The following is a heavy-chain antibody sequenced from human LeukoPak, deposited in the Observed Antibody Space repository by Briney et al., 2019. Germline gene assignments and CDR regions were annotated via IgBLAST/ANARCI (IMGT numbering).Heavy chain of an antibody. V-gene: IGHV3-48*03. CDR3: ASPGENYYYYYYGMDV. CDR1: GFTFSSYE. CDR2: ISSSGSTI. J-gene: IGHJ6*02. Sequence: GGSLRLSCAASGFTFSSYEMNWVRQAPGKGLEWVSYISSSGSTIYYADSVKGRFTISRDNAKSSLYLQMNSLRAEDTAVYYCASPGENYYYYYYGMDVWGQGTTVTVSS. D-gene: IGHD3-10*01.